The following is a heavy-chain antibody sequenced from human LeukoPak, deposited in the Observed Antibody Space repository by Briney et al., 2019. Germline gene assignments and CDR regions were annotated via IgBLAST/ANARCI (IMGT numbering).Heavy chain of an antibody. CDR1: GYTFTGYY. CDR3: ARGGSFGTY. CDR2: ISAYNGNS. V-gene: IGHV1-18*04. J-gene: IGHJ4*02. D-gene: IGHD3-10*01. Sequence: ASVKVSFKASGYTFTGYYMHWVRQAPGQGLEWMGWISAYNGNSKYAQKFQARITLTTDTSTSTAYMELRSLRSDDTAVYYCARGGSFGTYWGQGTLVTVSS.